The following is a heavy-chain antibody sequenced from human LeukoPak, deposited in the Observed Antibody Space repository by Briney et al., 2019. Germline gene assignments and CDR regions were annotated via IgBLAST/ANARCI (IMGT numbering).Heavy chain of an antibody. CDR2: IYYSGST. V-gene: IGHV4-39*01. CDR1: GGSISSSTYY. J-gene: IGHJ4*02. D-gene: IGHD4-11*01. CDR3: ARTRLSNYYFDC. Sequence: PSETLSLTCTVSGGSISSSTYYWGWIRQPPGKGLEWIGSIYYSGSTYYNPSLKSRVTISVHTSKNQFSLKLSSVTAADTAVYYCARTRLSNYYFDCWGQGTLVTVSS.